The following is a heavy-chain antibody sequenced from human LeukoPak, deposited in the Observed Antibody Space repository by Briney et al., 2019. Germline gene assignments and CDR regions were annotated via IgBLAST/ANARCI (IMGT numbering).Heavy chain of an antibody. CDR2: IYYGQTI. CDR1: AASISSSSHH. Sequence: PSETLSLTCTISAASISSSSHHWGWIRQSPGKGLEWIGSIYYGQTIYYNPSLNSRVTISVVTSKDQFTLQLNSVAAADTAVYFCARHAITGTHDWFDPWGQGTLVTVSS. V-gene: IGHV4-39*01. CDR3: ARHAITGTHDWFDP. D-gene: IGHD1-7*01. J-gene: IGHJ5*02.